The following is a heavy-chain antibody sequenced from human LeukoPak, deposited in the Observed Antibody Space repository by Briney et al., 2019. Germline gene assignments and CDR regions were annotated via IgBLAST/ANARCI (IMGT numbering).Heavy chain of an antibody. CDR2: IYPGDSDA. J-gene: IGHJ3*02. Sequence: GVSLKISCTGFGYSFTTYWIGWVRQMPGKGLEWMGIIYPGDSDARYSPSLQGQVTISVDKSISTAYLQWSSLKASDTAMYYCARQGRIVVVTTTHDAFDIWGQGTMVTVSS. V-gene: IGHV5-51*01. CDR3: ARQGRIVVVTTTHDAFDI. CDR1: GYSFTTYW. D-gene: IGHD2-21*02.